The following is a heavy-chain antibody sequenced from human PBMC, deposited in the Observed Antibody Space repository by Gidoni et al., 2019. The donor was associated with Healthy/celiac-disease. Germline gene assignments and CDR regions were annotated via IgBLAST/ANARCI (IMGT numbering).Heavy chain of an antibody. CDR1: GFTFSSYA. Sequence: ELQLLESGGGLVQPGGSLGLSCEASGFTFSSYAMSWVRQDPGKGLEWVSAISGSGGRTYYADSVKGRFTISRDNSKNTLYLQMNSLRAEDTAVYYCAKEIRYTFPDYFDYWGQGTLVTVSS. CDR3: AKEIRYTFPDYFDY. D-gene: IGHD1-1*01. CDR2: ISGSGGRT. V-gene: IGHV3-23*01. J-gene: IGHJ4*02.